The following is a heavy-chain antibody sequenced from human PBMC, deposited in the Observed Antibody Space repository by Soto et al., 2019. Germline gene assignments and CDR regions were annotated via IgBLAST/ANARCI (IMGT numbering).Heavy chain of an antibody. Sequence: QVQLQESCTGLVKPSQTQSLTCTVSGGSISNGDYYWSWIRQHPGKGLEWIGYIYYSGTTYNNPSLKSRVTISVDTSKNQCSLKLSSVTAADTAVYYCARRDTSSSWFDPWGQGTLVTVSS. J-gene: IGHJ5*02. CDR1: GGSISNGDYY. V-gene: IGHV4-31*03. D-gene: IGHD2-2*01. CDR3: ARRDTSSSWFDP. CDR2: IYYSGTT.